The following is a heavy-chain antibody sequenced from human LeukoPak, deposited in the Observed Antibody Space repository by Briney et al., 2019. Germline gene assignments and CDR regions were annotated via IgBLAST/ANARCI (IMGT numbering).Heavy chain of an antibody. Sequence: SETLSLTCTVSGGSISSYYWSWIRQPPGKGLEWIGYIYYSGSTNYNPSLKSRVTISVDTSKNQFSLKLSSVTAADTAVYYCARLGPVAGTRHFDYWAREPWSPSPQ. CDR3: ARLGPVAGTRHFDY. J-gene: IGHJ4*02. V-gene: IGHV4-59*08. D-gene: IGHD6-19*01. CDR1: GGSISSYY. CDR2: IYYSGST.